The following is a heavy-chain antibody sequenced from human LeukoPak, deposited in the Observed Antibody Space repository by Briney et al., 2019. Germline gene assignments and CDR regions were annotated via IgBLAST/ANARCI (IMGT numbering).Heavy chain of an antibody. CDR1: GYTFTSYY. J-gene: IGHJ4*02. V-gene: IGHV1-46*01. CDR2: INPSGGST. Sequence: ASVKVSCKASGYTFTSYYMHWVRQAPGHGLEWMGIINPSGGSTSYAQKFQGRVTMTRDTSTSTAYMELSRLRSDDTAVYYCARDPGDYGGKSFDYWGQGTLVTVSS. CDR3: ARDPGDYGGKSFDY. D-gene: IGHD4-23*01.